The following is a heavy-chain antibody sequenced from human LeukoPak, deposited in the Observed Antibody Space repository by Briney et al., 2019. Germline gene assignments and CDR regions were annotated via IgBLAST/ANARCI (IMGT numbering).Heavy chain of an antibody. J-gene: IGHJ1*01. CDR1: GGSIISTDYF. Sequence: SETLSLTCIVSGGSIISTDYFWGWIRQPQGKGLEWIGNIYYSGNTYYNPSLKSRVTISVDTSKNQFPLKLSSVTAADTAVYYCARQGFYNGSGTDFHHGGQGTLVTVSS. CDR3: ARQGFYNGSGTDFHH. D-gene: IGHD3-10*01. CDR2: IYYSGNT. V-gene: IGHV4-39*01.